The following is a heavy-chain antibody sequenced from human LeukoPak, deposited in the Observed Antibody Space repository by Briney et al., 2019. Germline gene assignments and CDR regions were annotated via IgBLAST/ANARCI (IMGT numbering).Heavy chain of an antibody. V-gene: IGHV3-23*01. CDR3: AKALRGYSFGFDY. CDR1: GLPFASMP. D-gene: IGHD5-18*01. J-gene: IGHJ4*02. CDR2: ISGSGGST. Sequence: GGPLSPSFAPSGLPFASMPMGGAARPQGRGWGGVSAISGSGGSTYYADSVKGRFTISRDNSKNTLYLQMNSLRAEDTAVYYCAKALRGYSFGFDYWGQGTLVTVSS.